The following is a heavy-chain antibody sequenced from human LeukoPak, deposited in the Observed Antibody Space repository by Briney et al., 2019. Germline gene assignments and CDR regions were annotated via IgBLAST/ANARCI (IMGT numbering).Heavy chain of an antibody. CDR2: IYSGGST. V-gene: IGHV3-66*01. J-gene: IGHJ4*02. D-gene: IGHD2-2*01. CDR3: SRDRHCIGSTCYGF. Sequence: GGSLRLSCAASGFTVSNNYMRWVRQAPGKGLAWVSLIYSGGSTYYADSVKGRFITSRDNSKNTLYLQMNSLRAEDTAVYYCSRDRHCIGSTCYGFWGQGTRVTVSS. CDR1: GFTVSNNY.